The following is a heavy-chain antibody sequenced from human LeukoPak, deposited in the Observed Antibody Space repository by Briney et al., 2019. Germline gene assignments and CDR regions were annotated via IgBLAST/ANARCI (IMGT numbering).Heavy chain of an antibody. V-gene: IGHV1-8*03. CDR1: GYTFTSYD. Sequence: ASVKVSCKASGYTFTSYDINWVRQATGQGLEWMGWMNPNSGNTGYAQKFQGRVTITRNTSISTAYMELSSLGSEDTAVYYCARGRGIAVGKNWFDPWGQGTLVTVSS. CDR3: ARGRGIAVGKNWFDP. J-gene: IGHJ5*02. CDR2: MNPNSGNT. D-gene: IGHD6-19*01.